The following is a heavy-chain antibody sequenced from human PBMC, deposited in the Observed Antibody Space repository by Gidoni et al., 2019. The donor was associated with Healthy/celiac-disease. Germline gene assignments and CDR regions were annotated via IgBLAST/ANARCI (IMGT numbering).Heavy chain of an antibody. CDR2: ISSSSSYI. J-gene: IGHJ6*02. Sequence: EVQLVASGGGLVKPGGSLRLSCAASGFTFRSYSMSWVRQAPGKGLAWGASISSSSSYIYYADSVKGRFTSSRDNAKNSLYLQMNSLRAEETAVYYCAREYGGIAARPMDYYDYGMDVWGQGTTVTVSS. V-gene: IGHV3-21*01. CDR1: GFTFRSYS. CDR3: AREYGGIAARPMDYYDYGMDV. D-gene: IGHD6-6*01.